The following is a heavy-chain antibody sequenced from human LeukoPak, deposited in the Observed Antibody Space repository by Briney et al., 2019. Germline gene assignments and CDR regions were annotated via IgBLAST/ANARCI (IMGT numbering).Heavy chain of an antibody. Sequence: GGTLRFSCAAYGFTVSSYWMSWVGQAPGKGLEWVANINQDGIEKYYVDSVKRRFPISRAHAKNSLYLKMNSLRAEDTDVYYCARELWAGSDYWGQGTLVTVSS. CDR2: INQDGIEK. CDR1: GFTVSSYW. D-gene: IGHD3-10*01. V-gene: IGHV3-7*01. CDR3: ARELWAGSDY. J-gene: IGHJ4*02.